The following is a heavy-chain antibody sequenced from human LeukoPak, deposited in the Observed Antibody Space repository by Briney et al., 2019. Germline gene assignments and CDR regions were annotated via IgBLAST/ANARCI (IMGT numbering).Heavy chain of an antibody. D-gene: IGHD5-24*01. Sequence: GRSLRLSCAASGFTFSSYGMHWVRQAPGKGLECVAVIWYDGSNKYYADSVKGRFTISRDNSKNTLYLQMNSLRAEDTAVYYCARDGIEMATTVYYYYGMDVWGQGTTVTVSS. CDR3: ARDGIEMATTVYYYYGMDV. V-gene: IGHV3-33*01. J-gene: IGHJ6*02. CDR1: GFTFSSYG. CDR2: IWYDGSNK.